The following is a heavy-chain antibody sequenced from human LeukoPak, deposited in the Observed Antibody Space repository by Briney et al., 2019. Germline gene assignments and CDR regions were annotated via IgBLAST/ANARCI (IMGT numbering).Heavy chain of an antibody. V-gene: IGHV1-2*02. D-gene: IGHD6-13*01. CDR3: ARVITAGIAAAGTSDGDY. CDR1: GYTFTGYY. Sequence: ASVKVSCKASGYTFTGYYMHWARQAPGQGLEWMGWINPNSGGTNYAQKFQGRVTMTRDTSISTAYMELSRLRSDDTAVYYCARVITAGIAAAGTSDGDYWGQGTLVTVSS. CDR2: INPNSGGT. J-gene: IGHJ4*02.